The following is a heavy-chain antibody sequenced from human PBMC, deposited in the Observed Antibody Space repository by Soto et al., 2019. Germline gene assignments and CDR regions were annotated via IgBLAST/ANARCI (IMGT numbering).Heavy chain of an antibody. V-gene: IGHV1-69*01. Sequence: QVQLVQSGAEVKKPGSSVKVSCKASGGTLSNYAFTWVRQAPGQGLEWMGGIIPIFNTANYAQKFQGRVKMNADESTSTAYMEVNSLRSEDTAVYYCARVRPTDYVGNYNNGMDVWGQGTTVTVSS. CDR1: GGTLSNYA. D-gene: IGHD4-17*01. CDR3: ARVRPTDYVGNYNNGMDV. CDR2: IIPIFNTA. J-gene: IGHJ6*02.